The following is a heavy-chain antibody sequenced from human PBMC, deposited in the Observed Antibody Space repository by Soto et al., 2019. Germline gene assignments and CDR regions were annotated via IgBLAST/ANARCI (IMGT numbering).Heavy chain of an antibody. V-gene: IGHV3-30-3*01. J-gene: IGHJ6*02. CDR3: ARELRIYYYDSNVVDQNAKSNSGMDA. Sequence: LRLSCAASGFTFSTYTMHWVRQAPGKGLEWVAVISYDGSNKYYADSVKGRFTISRDNSKNTLYLQMNSLRAEDTAVYYCARELRIYYYDSNVVDQNAKSNSGMDAWGQGATLTVSS. CDR2: ISYDGSNK. D-gene: IGHD3-22*01. CDR1: GFTFSTYT.